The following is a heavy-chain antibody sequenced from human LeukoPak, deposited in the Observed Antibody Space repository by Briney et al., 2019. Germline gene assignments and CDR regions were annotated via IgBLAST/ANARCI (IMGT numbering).Heavy chain of an antibody. CDR3: ASLSPFRCYDSSGLDY. CDR2: ISSSSSYI. J-gene: IGHJ4*02. D-gene: IGHD3-22*01. Sequence: GGSLRLSCAASGFTFSSYSMNWVRQAPGKGLEWVSSISSSSSYIYYADSVKGRFTISRDNAKNSLYLQMNSVTAEDTAVYYCASLSPFRCYDSSGLDYWGQGTLVTVSS. V-gene: IGHV3-21*01. CDR1: GFTFSSYS.